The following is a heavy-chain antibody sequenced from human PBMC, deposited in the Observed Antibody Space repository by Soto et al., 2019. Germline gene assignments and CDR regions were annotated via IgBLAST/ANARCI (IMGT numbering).Heavy chain of an antibody. D-gene: IGHD2-15*01. V-gene: IGHV3-9*01. J-gene: IGHJ6*02. Sequence: EVQLVESGGGLVQPGRSLRLSCAASGFTFDDYAMHWVRQAPGKGLEWVSGISWNSGSIGYADSVKGRFTISRDNAKNSLYLKMNSLRAEDTALYYCAKDIGCSRGSCYQPLNYYYGMDVWGQGTTVTVSS. CDR2: ISWNSGSI. CDR1: GFTFDDYA. CDR3: AKDIGCSRGSCYQPLNYYYGMDV.